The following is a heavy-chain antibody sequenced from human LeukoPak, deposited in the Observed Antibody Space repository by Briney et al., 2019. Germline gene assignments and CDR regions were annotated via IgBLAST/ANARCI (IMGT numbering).Heavy chain of an antibody. D-gene: IGHD6-6*01. CDR1: GFTFSSYS. CDR3: ARGGAARPDF. CDR2: ISSSSSYI. J-gene: IGHJ4*02. Sequence: KAGGSLRLSCAASGFTFSSYSMNWVRQAPGKGLEWVSSISSSSSYIYYADSVKGRFTISRDNAKNSLYLQMNSLRVEDTAVYYCARGGAARPDFWGQGTLVTVSS. V-gene: IGHV3-21*01.